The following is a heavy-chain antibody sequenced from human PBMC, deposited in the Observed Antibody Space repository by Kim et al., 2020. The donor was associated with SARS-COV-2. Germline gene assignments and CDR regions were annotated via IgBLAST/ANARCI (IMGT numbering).Heavy chain of an antibody. Sequence: SETLSLTCTVSGGSISSGGYYWSWIRQHPGKGLEWIGYIYYSGSTYYNPSLKSRVTISVDTSKNQFSLKLSSVTAADTAVYYCARVGSRTIFGVVEAFDIWGQGTMVTVSS. CDR2: IYYSGST. V-gene: IGHV4-31*03. CDR3: ARVGSRTIFGVVEAFDI. D-gene: IGHD3-3*01. J-gene: IGHJ3*02. CDR1: GGSISSGGYY.